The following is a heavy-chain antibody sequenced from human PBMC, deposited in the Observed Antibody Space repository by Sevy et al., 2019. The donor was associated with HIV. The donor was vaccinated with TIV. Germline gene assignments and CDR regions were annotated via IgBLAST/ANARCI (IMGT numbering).Heavy chain of an antibody. J-gene: IGHJ4*02. Sequence: GGSLRLSCEASGFTFSDHYMDWVRQAPGKGLEWVGRIRKKTNSYGTEYAASLKDRFTVSGGDSKKSLYLQMNSLKSDDPAVYFCARVQILRGHYYFDHWGQGTQVTVS. CDR3: ARVQILRGHYYFDH. CDR1: GFTFSDHY. V-gene: IGHV3-72*01. CDR2: IRKKTNSYGT.